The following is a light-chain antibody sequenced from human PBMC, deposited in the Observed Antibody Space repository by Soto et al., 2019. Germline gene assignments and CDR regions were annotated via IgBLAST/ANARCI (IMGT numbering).Light chain of an antibody. J-gene: IGKJ4*01. Sequence: EIVMTQSPVTLSVSPGGRATLSCRASQNVDSNLAWYQQKPGRAPRLLIYGASTRATGIPARFSGSGSGTEFTLTISSLQSEDFAVYYCQQYSSSPLTFGGGTKVDIK. V-gene: IGKV3-15*01. CDR2: GAS. CDR1: QNVDSN. CDR3: QQYSSSPLT.